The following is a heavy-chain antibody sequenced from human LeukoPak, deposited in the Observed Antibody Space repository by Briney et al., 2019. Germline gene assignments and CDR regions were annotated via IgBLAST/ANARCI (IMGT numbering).Heavy chain of an antibody. Sequence: PGGSLRLSCKASGLIFSSYEMNWVRQAPGGGLEWISAITGSGGTTYYADSVEGRFTISRDNSKNTLYLQMNSLRAEDTAVYYCARDLYRIVVVPHYFDYWGRGTLVTVSS. CDR1: GLIFSSYE. V-gene: IGHV3-23*01. J-gene: IGHJ4*02. CDR2: ITGSGGTT. D-gene: IGHD3-22*01. CDR3: ARDLYRIVVVPHYFDY.